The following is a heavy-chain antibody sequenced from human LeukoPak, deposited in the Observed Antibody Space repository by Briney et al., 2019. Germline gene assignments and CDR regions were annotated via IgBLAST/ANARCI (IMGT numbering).Heavy chain of an antibody. CDR1: GYTFTSYG. Sequence: GASVKVSCKASGYTFTSYGISWVRQAPGQGLEWMRWISAYNGNTNYAQKLQGRVTMTTDTSTSTAYMELRSLRSDDTAVYYCARDIVATITPRYYYYGMDVWGQGTTVTVSS. J-gene: IGHJ6*02. V-gene: IGHV1-18*01. D-gene: IGHD5-12*01. CDR2: ISAYNGNT. CDR3: ARDIVATITPRYYYYGMDV.